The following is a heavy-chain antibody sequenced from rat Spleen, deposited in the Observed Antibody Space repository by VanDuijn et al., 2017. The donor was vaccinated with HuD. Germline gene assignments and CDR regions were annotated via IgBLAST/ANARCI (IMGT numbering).Heavy chain of an antibody. J-gene: IGHJ4*01. CDR1: GFTFSDYY. CDR3: ARPHSSLYVMDA. D-gene: IGHD1-2*01. CDR2: INYDGSST. V-gene: IGHV5-29*01. Sequence: EVQLVESDGGLVQPGRSLKLSCAASGFTFSDYYMAWVRQAPTKGLEWVATINYDGSSTYYRDSVKGRFTISRDNAKSTLYLQMDSLRSEDTATYYCARPHSSLYVMDAWGQGASVTVSS.